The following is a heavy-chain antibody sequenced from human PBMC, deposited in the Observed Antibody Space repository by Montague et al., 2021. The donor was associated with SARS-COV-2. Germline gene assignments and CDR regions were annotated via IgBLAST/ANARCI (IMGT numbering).Heavy chain of an antibody. Sequence: SETLSLTCTVSGGSISSSTYHWGCLRQPPGKGLEWIGSIYYSGTTYYNPSLKSRVTISVDTSKNQFSLKLSSVTAADTAVYYCARQGGYCSGVSCYGPFDYWGQGTLVTVSS. V-gene: IGHV4-39*01. CDR1: GGSISSSTYH. CDR3: ARQGGYCSGVSCYGPFDY. D-gene: IGHD2-15*01. CDR2: IYYSGTT. J-gene: IGHJ4*02.